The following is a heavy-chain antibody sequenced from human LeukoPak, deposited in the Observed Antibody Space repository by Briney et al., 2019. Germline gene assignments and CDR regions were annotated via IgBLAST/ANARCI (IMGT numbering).Heavy chain of an antibody. V-gene: IGHV5-51*01. CDR3: AGPMSSGRLSGCDY. CDR2: IYPGDSVT. D-gene: IGHD3-10*01. Sequence: GEPLKISCQRSGSSFINYWFGWVRQLPGKGLEWLGIIYPGDSVTRYSPSFQGQVTISADKSISTAYLQWNSLKASDTAMYYCAGPMSSGRLSGCDYWGQGTLVTVSS. CDR1: GSSFINYW. J-gene: IGHJ4*02.